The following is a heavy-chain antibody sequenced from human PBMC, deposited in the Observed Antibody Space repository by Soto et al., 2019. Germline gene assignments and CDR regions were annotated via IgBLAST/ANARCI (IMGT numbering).Heavy chain of an antibody. D-gene: IGHD3-10*01. CDR3: AGGRDTVVRGVMNWFDP. CDR1: GGSFSGYY. J-gene: IGHJ5*02. CDR2: IDKSGST. Sequence: QVQLQQWGAGLLKSSETLSLTCAVYGGSFSGYYWYWLRQPPGAGLGWIGKIDKSGSTNYNPSLRVLVTIEVDTSQCQFSLKLTSGAAMDTAVYYCAGGRDTVVRGVMNWFDPWGQGTLVTVSS. V-gene: IGHV4-34*01.